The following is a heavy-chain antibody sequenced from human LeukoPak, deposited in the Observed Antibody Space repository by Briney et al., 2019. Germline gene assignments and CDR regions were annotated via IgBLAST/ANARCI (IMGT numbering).Heavy chain of an antibody. D-gene: IGHD1-20*01. V-gene: IGHV1-2*02. CDR1: RYSFNYYY. J-gene: IGHJ3*02. CDR3: AREVTGTTNAFDI. Sequence: ASVKVSCKASRYSFNYYYIHWARQAPGQGLEWMGWINPNSGGTNYAQTFQGRVTMTRDTSSSTAYMELSRLRSDDTAVYFCAREVTGTTNAFDIWGQGTMVTVSS. CDR2: INPNSGGT.